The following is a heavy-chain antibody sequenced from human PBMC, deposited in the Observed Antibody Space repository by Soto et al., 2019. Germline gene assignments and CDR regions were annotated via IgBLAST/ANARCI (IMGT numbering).Heavy chain of an antibody. CDR1: GFTFSSYG. J-gene: IGHJ6*02. Sequence: GGSLRLSCAASGFTFSSYGMHWVRQAPGKGLEWVAVISYDGSNKYYADSVKGRFTISRDNSKNTLYLQMNSLRAEDTAVYYCAKDQWYCSSTSCYGMDVWGQGTTVTVSS. V-gene: IGHV3-30*18. CDR3: AKDQWYCSSTSCYGMDV. D-gene: IGHD2-2*01. CDR2: ISYDGSNK.